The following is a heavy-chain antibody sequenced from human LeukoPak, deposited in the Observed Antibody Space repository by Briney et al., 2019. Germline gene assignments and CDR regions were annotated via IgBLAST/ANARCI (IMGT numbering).Heavy chain of an antibody. CDR3: ARGYRGVRGSHWFDP. D-gene: IGHD3-10*01. V-gene: IGHV4-34*01. CDR1: GGSFSGYY. CDR2: INHSGST. Sequence: SETLSLTCAVYGGSFSGYYWSWIRQPPGKGLEWIGEINHSGSTNYNPSLKSRVTISVDTSKNQFSLKLSSVSAADTAVYYCARGYRGVRGSHWFDPWGQGTLVTVSS. J-gene: IGHJ5*02.